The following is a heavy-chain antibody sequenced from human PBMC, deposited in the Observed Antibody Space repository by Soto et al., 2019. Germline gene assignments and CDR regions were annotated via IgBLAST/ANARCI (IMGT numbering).Heavy chain of an antibody. CDR3: ARAQTIFGIITVFDY. V-gene: IGHV4-31*03. J-gene: IGHJ4*02. CDR1: GGSINSGGYY. CDR2: IYYSGST. D-gene: IGHD3-3*01. Sequence: SETLSLTCTVSGGSINSGGYYWSWIRQHPGKGLEWIGYIYYSGSTYYNPSLKSRVTISIDTSKNQFSLKLSSVTAADTAVYYCARAQTIFGIITVFDYWGQRTVVTVSS.